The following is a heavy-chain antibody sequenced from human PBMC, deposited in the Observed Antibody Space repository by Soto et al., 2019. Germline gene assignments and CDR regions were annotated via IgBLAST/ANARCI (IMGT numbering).Heavy chain of an antibody. D-gene: IGHD5-18*01. CDR2: INPKSGDT. Sequence: QVHLVQSGAEVKKPGASVKVSCKASGYPFTGYYMHWVRQAPGQGLEWMGWINPKSGDTSYAQKFQGWVAMTRDTAISTAYMELSRLSSDDTGLYYCETTQRHYYYGMDVWGQGTTFIVSS. J-gene: IGHJ6*02. V-gene: IGHV1-2*04. CDR1: GYPFTGYY. CDR3: ETTQRHYYYGMDV.